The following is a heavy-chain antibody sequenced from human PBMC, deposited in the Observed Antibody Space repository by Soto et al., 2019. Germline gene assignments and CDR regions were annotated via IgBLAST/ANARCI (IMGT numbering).Heavy chain of an antibody. D-gene: IGHD3-16*01. CDR3: AKDLWGSWTVDY. CDR1: GFTFQNYH. J-gene: IGHJ4*02. CDR2: IHPSGDTT. V-gene: IGHV1-46*02. Sequence: QVQLVQSGAEVKEPGASVKVSCKASGFTFQNYHMHWVRQAPGQGLEWMGIIHPSGDTTTYAQNFQGRLAMTRDTSTSTAYMELSSVTSEDTAVYYCAKDLWGSWTVDYWGQGTLITVSS.